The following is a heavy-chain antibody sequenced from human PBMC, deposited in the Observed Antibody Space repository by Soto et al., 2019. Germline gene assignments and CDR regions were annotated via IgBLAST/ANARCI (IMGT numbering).Heavy chain of an antibody. CDR2: ISGYNGKT. D-gene: IGHD3-10*01. Sequence: SXKVSFETAGYTXNSFGVRVVRQAPGQGLEWMGWISGYNGKTKYAQTLQGRVTITADTSTSTVYMELRGLRSDPTDVYFCARDKMIDDYGLGTYDYWGQGPTGTV. J-gene: IGHJ4*02. V-gene: IGHV1-18*04. CDR3: ARDKMIDDYGLGTYDY. CDR1: GYTXNSFG.